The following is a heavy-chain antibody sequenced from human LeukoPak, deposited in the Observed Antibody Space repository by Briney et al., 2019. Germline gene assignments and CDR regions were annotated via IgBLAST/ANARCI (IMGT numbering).Heavy chain of an antibody. J-gene: IGHJ4*02. CDR2: IRYDGSKK. CDR3: ARVTPHSSGFDY. CDR1: GSAFSYYG. V-gene: IGHV3-30*02. Sequence: GGSLRLSCTASGSAFSYYGMDWVRQAPGKGLDWVASIRYDGSKKYYAESVKGRFTISRDTSKNTLYLQMSGLRAEDTAVYYCARVTPHSSGFDYWGQGTLVTVSS. D-gene: IGHD6-19*01.